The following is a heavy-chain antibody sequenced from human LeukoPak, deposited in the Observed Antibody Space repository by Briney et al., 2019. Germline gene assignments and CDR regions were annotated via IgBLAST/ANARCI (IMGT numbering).Heavy chain of an antibody. D-gene: IGHD3-10*01. J-gene: IGHJ4*02. Sequence: GASVKVSCKASGYSFTGYYVHRVRQAPGQGLEWMGWINPDSGGTNFAQKFQGRVTMTRDTSISTAYMQLSRLPSDDTAVYYCARDAISRGIIDYWGQGTLVTVSS. CDR3: ARDAISRGIIDY. CDR2: INPDSGGT. V-gene: IGHV1-2*02. CDR1: GYSFTGYY.